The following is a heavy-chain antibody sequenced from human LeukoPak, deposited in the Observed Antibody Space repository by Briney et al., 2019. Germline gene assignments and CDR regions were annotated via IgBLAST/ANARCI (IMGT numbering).Heavy chain of an antibody. CDR3: VKDGRSGYYPGDVY. D-gene: IGHD3-3*01. J-gene: IGHJ4*02. V-gene: IGHV3-23*01. CDR1: GFTFATDA. Sequence: GGSLRLSCAASGFTFATDAMTWVRQAPGKGLEWVSAISGSGAGTYYADSVRGRFTISRDNSKNTLYLQMNSLRAEDTAIYYCVKDGRSGYYPGDVYWGQGTLVTVSS. CDR2: ISGSGAGT.